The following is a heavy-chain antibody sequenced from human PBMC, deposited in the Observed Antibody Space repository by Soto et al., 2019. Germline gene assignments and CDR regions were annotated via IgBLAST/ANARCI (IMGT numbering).Heavy chain of an antibody. D-gene: IGHD2-15*01. Sequence: SETLSLTCFVSGDSINNTYWWSWVRQAPEKGLEWIGEIYHTGGRSYMPSLRGRITLSVDMSKNQFSLKLTSVTAADTAVYYCARDKYCSGGSCRKNWFDPWGQGTLVTVS. CDR2: IYHTGGR. CDR3: ARDKYCSGGSCRKNWFDP. CDR1: GDSINNTYW. V-gene: IGHV4-4*02. J-gene: IGHJ5*02.